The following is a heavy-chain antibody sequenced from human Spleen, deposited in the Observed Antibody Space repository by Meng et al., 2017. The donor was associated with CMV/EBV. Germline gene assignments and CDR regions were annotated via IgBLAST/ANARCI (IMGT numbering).Heavy chain of an antibody. CDR3: ARDKTGSSSHNSMDV. CDR2: ISSSGGTI. D-gene: IGHD6-6*01. Sequence: GGSLRLSCTPSDFIFSNYEMIWVRQAPGKGLEWISYISSSGGTIHYADSVKGRFTISRDNVKNSLYLQMNNLRAEDTATYYCARDKTGSSSHNSMDVWGQGTTVTVSS. V-gene: IGHV3-48*03. J-gene: IGHJ6*02. CDR1: DFIFSNYE.